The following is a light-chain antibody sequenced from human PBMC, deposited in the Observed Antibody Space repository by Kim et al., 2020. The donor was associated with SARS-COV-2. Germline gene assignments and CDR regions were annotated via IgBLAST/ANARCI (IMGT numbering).Light chain of an antibody. CDR3: GSYASSVTL. V-gene: IGLV2-14*03. Sequence: QSALTQPASVSGSPGQSITIACTGTSSDIGGYKYVSWYQQHPGKVPKLIIYDVSKRPSGVSNRFSGSKSGNTASLTISGLQAEDEAEYYCGSYASSVTLFGGGTKVTVL. CDR2: DVS. CDR1: SSDIGGYKY. J-gene: IGLJ3*02.